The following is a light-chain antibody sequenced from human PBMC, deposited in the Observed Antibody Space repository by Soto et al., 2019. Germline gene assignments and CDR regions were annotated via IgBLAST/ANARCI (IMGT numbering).Light chain of an antibody. CDR1: QGISHY. CDR3: QQYNSAPYT. Sequence: DIQMTQSPSSLSASVGDRVTITCRASQGISHYLAWYQQQPGKVPKLLIYAASTLQSGVPPRFSGSGSGTDFTLTISSLQPEDFATYYCQQYNSAPYTFGQGTKLEIK. CDR2: AAS. V-gene: IGKV1-27*01. J-gene: IGKJ2*01.